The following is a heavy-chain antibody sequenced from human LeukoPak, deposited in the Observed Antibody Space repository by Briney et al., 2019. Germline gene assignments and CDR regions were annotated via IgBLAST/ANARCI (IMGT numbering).Heavy chain of an antibody. CDR1: GVSISSSSYY. V-gene: IGHV4-39*01. CDR3: ARATLRYFDWLLSDCFDY. Sequence: SETLSLTCTVSGVSISSSSYYWGWIRQPPGKGLEWIGSIYYSGSTYYNPSLKSRVTISVDTSKNQFSLKLSSVTAADTAVYYCARATLRYFDWLLSDCFDYWGQGTLVTVSS. CDR2: IYYSGST. D-gene: IGHD3-9*01. J-gene: IGHJ4*02.